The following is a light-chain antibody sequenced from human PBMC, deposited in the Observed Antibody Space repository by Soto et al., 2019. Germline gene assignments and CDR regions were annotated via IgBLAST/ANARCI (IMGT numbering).Light chain of an antibody. CDR3: CTYAGSYTYV. CDR1: SSDVGGYNY. CDR2: DVS. J-gene: IGLJ1*01. V-gene: IGLV2-11*01. Sequence: QSALTQPRSVSGSPGQSVTISCTGTSSDVGGYNYVSWYQQHPGKATKLMIYDVSKRPSGVPDRFSGSKSGNTASLTISGLQAEDEADYYCCTYAGSYTYVFGTETKLTVL.